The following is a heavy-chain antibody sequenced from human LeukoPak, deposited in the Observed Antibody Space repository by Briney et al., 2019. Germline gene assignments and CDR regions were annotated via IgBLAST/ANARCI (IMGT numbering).Heavy chain of an antibody. CDR2: IRPDGSEK. Sequence: GGSLRLSCAASGFSFSIYWMTWVRQAPGKGLEWVANIRPDGSEKYYADSVRGRCTISRDNTRNTLDLQMNSLRPEDTAVYYCAKGLYGDLDYWGQGTLVTVSS. V-gene: IGHV3-7*03. CDR1: GFSFSIYW. CDR3: AKGLYGDLDY. J-gene: IGHJ4*02. D-gene: IGHD4-17*01.